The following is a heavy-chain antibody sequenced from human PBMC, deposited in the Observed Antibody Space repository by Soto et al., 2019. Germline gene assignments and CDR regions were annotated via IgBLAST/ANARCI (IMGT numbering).Heavy chain of an antibody. CDR3: ASRTYSGRDYVQQINFDL. CDR2: IIPILGIA. CDR1: GGTFSSYT. V-gene: IGHV1-69*02. J-gene: IGHJ4*02. Sequence: QVQLVQSGAEVKKPGSSVKVSCKASGGTFSSYTISWVRQAPGQGLEWMGRIIPILGIANYAQKFQGRVLSTADKSTSTDYRERHSLRSEDTAVYYCASRTYSGRDYVQQINFDLWGQGTLVTVSS. D-gene: IGHD1-26*01.